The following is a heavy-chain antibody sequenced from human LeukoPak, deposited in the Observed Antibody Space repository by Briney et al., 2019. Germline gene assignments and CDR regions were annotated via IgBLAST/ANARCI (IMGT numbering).Heavy chain of an antibody. Sequence: ASVKVSCKASGGTFSSYAISWVRQAPGQGLEWMGGFDPEDGETIYAQKFQGRVTMTEDTSTDTAYMELSSLRSEDTAVYYCAIHCSSTSCYTGAFDYWGQGTLVTVSS. J-gene: IGHJ4*02. D-gene: IGHD2-2*02. V-gene: IGHV1-24*01. CDR3: AIHCSSTSCYTGAFDY. CDR2: FDPEDGET. CDR1: GGTFSSYA.